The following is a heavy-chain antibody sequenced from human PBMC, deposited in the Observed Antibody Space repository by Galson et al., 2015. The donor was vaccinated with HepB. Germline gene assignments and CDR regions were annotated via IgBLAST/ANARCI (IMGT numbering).Heavy chain of an antibody. CDR1: GGSISSYY. J-gene: IGHJ5*02. CDR3: ARGLKKGYDFWSGHPENWFDP. CDR2: IYYSGST. Sequence: SETLSLTCTVSGGSISSYYWSWIRQPPGKGLEWIGYIYYSGSTNYNPSLKSRVTISVDTSKNQFSLKLSSVTAADTAVYYCARGLKKGYDFWSGHPENWFDPWGQGTLVTVSS. D-gene: IGHD3-3*01. V-gene: IGHV4-59*01.